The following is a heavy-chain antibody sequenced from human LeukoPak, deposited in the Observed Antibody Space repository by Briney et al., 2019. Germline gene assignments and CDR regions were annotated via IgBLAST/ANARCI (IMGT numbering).Heavy chain of an antibody. J-gene: IGHJ4*02. CDR3: ARSSGWWSLDY. Sequence: GGSLRLTCAASGFTFSTASLHWVRQAPGRGLEWVSAFDTGFGTYYPDSLKGRFTISRANSKNTLFLQMNSLRAEDTAVYYCARSSGWWSLDYWGQGTLVTVSS. CDR2: FDTGFGT. V-gene: IGHV3-23*01. CDR1: GFTFSTAS. D-gene: IGHD6-19*01.